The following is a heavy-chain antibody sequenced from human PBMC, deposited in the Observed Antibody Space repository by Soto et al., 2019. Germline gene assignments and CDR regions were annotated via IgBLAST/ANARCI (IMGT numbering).Heavy chain of an antibody. CDR2: ISSSSSYI. CDR1: GFTFSSYS. J-gene: IGHJ4*02. V-gene: IGHV3-21*01. D-gene: IGHD3-22*01. CDR3: ARDDSQSFDY. Sequence: PGGFLRLSCAAAGFTFSSYSRNWVSQAPGKGLEWVSSISSSSSYIYYAESVKGRFTISRDNAKNSLYLQMNSLRAEDTAVYYCARDDSQSFDYWGQGTLVTVSS.